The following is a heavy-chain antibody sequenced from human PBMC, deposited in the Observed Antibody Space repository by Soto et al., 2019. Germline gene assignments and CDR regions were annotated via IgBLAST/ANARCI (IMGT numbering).Heavy chain of an antibody. V-gene: IGHV1-18*01. D-gene: IGHD4-17*01. CDR2: ISAYNGNT. CDR3: ARATSTVTPPFWSDY. CDR1: GYTFTSYG. J-gene: IGHJ4*02. Sequence: ASVKVSCKASGYTFTSYGISWVRQAPGQGLEWMGWISAYNGNTNYAQKLQGRVTMTTDTSTSTAYMELRSLRSDDTAVYYCARATSTVTPPFWSDYWGQGTLVTVSS.